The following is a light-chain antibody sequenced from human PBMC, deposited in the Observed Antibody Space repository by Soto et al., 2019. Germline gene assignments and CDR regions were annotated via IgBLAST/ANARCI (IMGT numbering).Light chain of an antibody. CDR3: SSYTSSSTPYV. Sequence: QLVLTQPASVSGSPGQSITISCTGTSSDVGAYNYVSWYQHHPGKAPKLIIYDVSNRPSGISNRFSGSKSGNTASLTISGLQAEDEADYYCSSYTSSSTPYVFGTGTQLTVL. J-gene: IGLJ1*01. CDR1: SSDVGAYNY. V-gene: IGLV2-14*03. CDR2: DVS.